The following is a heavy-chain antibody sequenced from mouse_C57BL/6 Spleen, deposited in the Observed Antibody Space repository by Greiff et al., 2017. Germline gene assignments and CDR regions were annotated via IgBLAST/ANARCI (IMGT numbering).Heavy chain of an antibody. CDR1: GYAFTSYW. J-gene: IGHJ4*01. CDR2: IYPGDGDT. CDR3: ARRLAY. V-gene: IGHV1-80*01. Sequence: VKVVESGAELVKPGASVKISCKASGYAFTSYWMNWVKQRPGKGLEWIGQIYPGDGDTNYNGTFTGKDTLTADKSSSTAYMQLSRLTSEDSAVYFCARRLAYWGQGTTVTVAS.